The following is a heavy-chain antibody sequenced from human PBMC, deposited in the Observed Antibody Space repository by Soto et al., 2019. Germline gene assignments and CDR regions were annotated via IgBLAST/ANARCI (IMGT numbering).Heavy chain of an antibody. CDR1: GAPISSLTYY. J-gene: IGHJ4*02. CDR3: VKQAVGSMSSE. V-gene: IGHV4-39*01. CDR2: ISLGGTT. Sequence: PSETLSLTCAVSGAPISSLTYYWVWIRQPPGKGLEWIASISLGGTTYYSPSLKSRLTASLDTSNNQVSLTLSSVTVTDTAVYFCVKQAVGSMSSEWGPGTLVTVSS. D-gene: IGHD6-6*01.